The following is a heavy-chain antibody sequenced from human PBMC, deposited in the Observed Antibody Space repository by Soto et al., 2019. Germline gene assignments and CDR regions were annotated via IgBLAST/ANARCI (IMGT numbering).Heavy chain of an antibody. CDR1: GDSISRFY. Sequence: QVQLQESGPGLEKPSETLSLTCTVSGDSISRFYWSWIRQPPGKGLEWLGYISYSGGTNYSPALRSRVTISADTSKNQFSLKLNAVTAADTAVYYCARDDSTGGFDFWGQGALVTVSS. J-gene: IGHJ4*02. CDR3: ARDDSTGGFDF. CDR2: ISYSGGT. V-gene: IGHV4-59*01. D-gene: IGHD6-19*01.